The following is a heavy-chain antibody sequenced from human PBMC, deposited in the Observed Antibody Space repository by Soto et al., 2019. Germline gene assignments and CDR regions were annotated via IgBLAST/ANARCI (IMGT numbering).Heavy chain of an antibody. CDR2: ISYDGSNK. Sequence: GGSLRLSCTASGFTFSSYGMHWVRQAPGKGLEWVAVISYDGSNKYYADSVKGRFTISRDNSKNTLYLQMNSLRAEDTAVYYCASRLDGYNAQTTYFDYWGQGILVT. D-gene: IGHD5-18*01. CDR1: GFTFSSYG. CDR3: ASRLDGYNAQTTYFDY. V-gene: IGHV3-30*03. J-gene: IGHJ4*02.